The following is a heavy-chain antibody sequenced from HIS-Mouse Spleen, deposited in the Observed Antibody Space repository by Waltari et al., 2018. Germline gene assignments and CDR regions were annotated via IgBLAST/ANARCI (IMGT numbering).Heavy chain of an antibody. Sequence: QLQLQESGPGPVKPSETLSLTCTVSGGSISSSSYYWGWIRQPPGKGLEWSGSIYYSGSTYYDPALKSRVTMSVDTAKNQFALKLSSVTAADTAVYYCAREIPYSSSWYDWYFDLWGRGTLVTVSS. D-gene: IGHD6-13*01. CDR3: AREIPYSSSWYDWYFDL. J-gene: IGHJ2*01. CDR2: IYYSGST. V-gene: IGHV4-39*07. CDR1: GGSISSSSYY.